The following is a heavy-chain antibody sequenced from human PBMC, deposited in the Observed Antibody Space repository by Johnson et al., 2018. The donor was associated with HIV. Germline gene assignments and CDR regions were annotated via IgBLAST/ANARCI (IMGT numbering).Heavy chain of an antibody. V-gene: IGHV3-20*04. Sequence: MQLVESGGGLIQPGGSLRLSCAASGLTVSSNFMTWVRQAPGKGLEWVSGIDWNGGSTFYADSVKGRFTISRDNAKNSVYLQMNSLRAEDTALYYCASSRANDYGIPDAFPVWGQGTMVTVSS. CDR3: ASSRANDYGIPDAFPV. D-gene: IGHD4-17*01. CDR1: GLTVSSNF. J-gene: IGHJ3*01. CDR2: IDWNGGST.